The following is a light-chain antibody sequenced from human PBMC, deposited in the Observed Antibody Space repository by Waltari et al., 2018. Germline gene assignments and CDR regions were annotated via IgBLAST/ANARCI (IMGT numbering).Light chain of an antibody. CDR2: LGS. V-gene: IGKV2-28*01. CDR3: MQALQTPYS. Sequence: DIVMTQSPLSLPVTPGEPASISCRSSQSLLHSNGYNYLDWYLQKPGQSPQLLIYLGSNRGSGVPDRFSGSGSGTDFTLKISRVEAEDVGVYYCMQALQTPYSFGQGTKLEIK. CDR1: QSLLHSNGYNY. J-gene: IGKJ2*03.